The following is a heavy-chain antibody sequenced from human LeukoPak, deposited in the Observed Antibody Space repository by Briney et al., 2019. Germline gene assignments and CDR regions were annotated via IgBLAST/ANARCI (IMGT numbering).Heavy chain of an antibody. V-gene: IGHV4-4*07. J-gene: IGHJ4*02. D-gene: IGHD1-1*01. CDR2: IYTSGST. CDR3: ARDHPAAQLYYFDY. CDR1: GGSISSYY. Sequence: SETLSLTCTVSGGSISSYYWSWIRQPARKGLEWIGRIYTSGSTNYNPSLKSRVTMSVDTSKNQFSLKLSSVTAADTAVYYCARDHPAAQLYYFDYWGQGTLVTVSS.